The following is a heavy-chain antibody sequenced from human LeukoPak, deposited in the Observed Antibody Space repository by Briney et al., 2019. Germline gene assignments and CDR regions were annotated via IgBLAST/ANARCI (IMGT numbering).Heavy chain of an antibody. CDR1: GGSISNRTYY. J-gene: IGHJ3*02. V-gene: IGHV4-39*07. D-gene: IGHD1-26*01. CDR3: ARRGWELLGAFDI. Sequence: SETLSLTCSVSGGSISNRTYYWGWIRQPPGKGLEWIGSVYYDGSTYYTASLKSRVTISVDTSKNQFSLKLSSVTAADTAVYYCARRGWELLGAFDIWGQGTMVTVSS. CDR2: VYYDGST.